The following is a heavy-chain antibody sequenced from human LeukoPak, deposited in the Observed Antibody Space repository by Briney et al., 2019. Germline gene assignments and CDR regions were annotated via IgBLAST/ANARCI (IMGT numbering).Heavy chain of an antibody. CDR2: IRSKANSYAT. D-gene: IGHD3-16*02. V-gene: IGHV3-73*01. CDR3: TRRAVTFGGVIIDY. J-gene: IGHJ4*02. CDR1: GFTFSGSA. Sequence: GGSLRLSCAASGFTFSGSAMHWVRQASGKGLEWVGRIRSKANSYATAYAASVNGRFTISGDDSKNTAYLQMNSLKTEDTAVYYCTRRAVTFGGVIIDYWGQGTLVTISS.